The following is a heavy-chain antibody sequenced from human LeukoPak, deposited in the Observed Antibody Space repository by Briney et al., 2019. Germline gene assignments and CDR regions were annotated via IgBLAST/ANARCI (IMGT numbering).Heavy chain of an antibody. D-gene: IGHD6-19*01. V-gene: IGHV3-23*01. CDR2: ISGSGGST. J-gene: IGHJ4*02. CDR3: AKAKTHSSGWPRALFDY. CDR1: GFTFSSYA. Sequence: PGGSLRLSCAASGFTFSSYAMSWVRQAPGKGLEWVSAISGSGGSTYYADSVKGRFTISRDNSKNTLYLQMNSLRAEDTAVYYCAKAKTHSSGWPRALFDYWGQGTLVTVSS.